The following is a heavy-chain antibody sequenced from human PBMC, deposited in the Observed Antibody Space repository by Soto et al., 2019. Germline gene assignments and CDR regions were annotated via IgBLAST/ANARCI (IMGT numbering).Heavy chain of an antibody. V-gene: IGHV1-46*01. Sequence: ASVKVSCKASGYTFTSYYMHWVRQAPGQGLEWMGIINPSGGSTSYAQKFRGRVTMTRDTSTSTVYMELSSLRSEDTAVYYCASRSIAAAGTGPFDYWGQGTLVTVSS. CDR1: GYTFTSYY. J-gene: IGHJ4*02. CDR3: ASRSIAAAGTGPFDY. D-gene: IGHD6-13*01. CDR2: INPSGGST.